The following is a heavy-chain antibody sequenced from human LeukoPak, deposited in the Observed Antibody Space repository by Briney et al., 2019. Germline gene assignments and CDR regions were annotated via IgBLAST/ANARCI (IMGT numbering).Heavy chain of an antibody. CDR2: MNPNSGNT. V-gene: IGHV1-8*01. Sequence: ASVKVSCKASGYTFTSYDINWVRQATGQGLEWMGWMNPNSGNTGYAQKFQGRVTMTRNTSISTAYMELSSLRSEDTAVCYCARGKSGRHCSGGSCYVDYYYMDVWGKGTTVTVSS. CDR1: GYTFTSYD. D-gene: IGHD2-15*01. CDR3: ARGKSGRHCSGGSCYVDYYYMDV. J-gene: IGHJ6*03.